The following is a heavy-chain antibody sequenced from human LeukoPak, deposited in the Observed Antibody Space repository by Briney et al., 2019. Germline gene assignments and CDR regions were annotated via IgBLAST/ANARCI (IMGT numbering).Heavy chain of an antibody. CDR2: ISGSGDST. V-gene: IGHV3-23*01. Sequence: GGSLILSCAASGFTFSSYAMSWVRQAPGKGLEWVSAISGSGDSTYYADPVKGRFTISRDNSKNMLYLQMSSLRAEDTAVYYCATEARQVSGIVSARDYWGQGTLVTVSS. D-gene: IGHD6-13*01. J-gene: IGHJ4*02. CDR3: ATEARQVSGIVSARDY. CDR1: GFTFSSYA.